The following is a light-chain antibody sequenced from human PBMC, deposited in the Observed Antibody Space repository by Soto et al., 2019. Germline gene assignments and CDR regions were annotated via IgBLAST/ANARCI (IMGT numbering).Light chain of an antibody. V-gene: IGLV2-14*03. J-gene: IGLJ1*01. CDR1: SSDVGGYNY. CDR2: DFN. CDR3: SSCTSSGTRV. Sequence: QSALTQPASVSGSPGQSITISCTGTSSDVGGYNYVSWYQQHPGKAPKLMIYDFNSRPSGVSNRFSGSKSGNTASLTISGLQAEDEADYYCSSCTSSGTRVFGAGTKVTVL.